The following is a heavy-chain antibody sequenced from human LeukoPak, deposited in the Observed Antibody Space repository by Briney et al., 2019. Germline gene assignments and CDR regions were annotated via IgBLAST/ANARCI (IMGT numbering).Heavy chain of an antibody. CDR2: IGSSGRTI. V-gene: IGHV3-11*04. CDR1: GFTFSDYY. Sequence: GGSLRLSCAASGFTFSDYYMSWIRQAPGKGLEWVSYIGSSGRTIYYADSVKGRFTISRDNAKNSLYLQMNSLRAEDTAVYYCARDRVPYYYDSSGYPPDYWGQGTLVTVSS. CDR3: ARDRVPYYYDSSGYPPDY. J-gene: IGHJ4*02. D-gene: IGHD3-22*01.